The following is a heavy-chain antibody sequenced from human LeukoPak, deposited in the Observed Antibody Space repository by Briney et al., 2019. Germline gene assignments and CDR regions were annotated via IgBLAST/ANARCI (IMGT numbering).Heavy chain of an antibody. V-gene: IGHV4-34*01. J-gene: IGHJ4*02. D-gene: IGHD3-22*01. CDR2: INHSGST. Sequence: PSETLSLTCAVYGGSFSGYYWSWIRQPPGKGLEWIGKINHSGSTNYNPSLKSRVTISVDTSKNQFSLKLSSVTAADTAVYYCASSGYYSPFDYWGQGTLVTVSS. CDR1: GGSFSGYY. CDR3: ASSGYYSPFDY.